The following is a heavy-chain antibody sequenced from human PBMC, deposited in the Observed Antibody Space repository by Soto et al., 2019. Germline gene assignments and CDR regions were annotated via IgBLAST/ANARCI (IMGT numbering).Heavy chain of an antibody. Sequence: SVKVSCKASGGTFSSYAISCVRQAPGQGLEWMGGIIPIFGTANYARKFQGRVTITADESTSTAYMELSSLRSEDTAVYYCARVFYYDSSGYYGPFDYWGQGTLVTVS. CDR3: ARVFYYDSSGYYGPFDY. J-gene: IGHJ4*02. D-gene: IGHD3-22*01. CDR1: GGTFSSYA. CDR2: IIPIFGTA. V-gene: IGHV1-69*13.